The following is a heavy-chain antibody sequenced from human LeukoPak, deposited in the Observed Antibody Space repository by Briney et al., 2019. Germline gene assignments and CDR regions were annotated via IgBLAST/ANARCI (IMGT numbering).Heavy chain of an antibody. V-gene: IGHV4-61*02. CDR3: ARLVGSSWYHEVLRGRDY. D-gene: IGHD6-13*01. CDR1: GDSISSGDYY. CDR2: ISSSGST. J-gene: IGHJ4*02. Sequence: PSETLSLTCTVSGDSISSGDYYWSWIRQPAGKGLEWIGRISSSGSTNYNPSLKSRVTISVDTSKNQFSLKLSSVTAADTAVHYCARLVGSSWYHEVLRGRDYWGQGTLVTVSS.